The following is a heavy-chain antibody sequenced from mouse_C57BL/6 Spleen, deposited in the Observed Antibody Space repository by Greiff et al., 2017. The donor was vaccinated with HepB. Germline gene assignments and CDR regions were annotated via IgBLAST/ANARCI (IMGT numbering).Heavy chain of an antibody. CDR2: IYPRSGNT. V-gene: IGHV1-81*01. D-gene: IGHD1-1*01. Sequence: VQLKQSGAELARPGASVKLSCKASGYTFTSYGISWVKQRTGQGLEWIGEIYPRSGNTYYNEKFKGKATLTADKSSSTAYMELRSLTSEDSAVYFCAITTVVATDWYFDVWGTGTTVTVSS. J-gene: IGHJ1*03. CDR3: AITTVVATDWYFDV. CDR1: GYTFTSYG.